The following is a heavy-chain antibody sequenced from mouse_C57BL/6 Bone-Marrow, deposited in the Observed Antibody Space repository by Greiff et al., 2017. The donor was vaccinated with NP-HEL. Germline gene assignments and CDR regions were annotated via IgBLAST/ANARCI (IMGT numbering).Heavy chain of an antibody. V-gene: IGHV1-81*01. D-gene: IGHD1-1*01. Sequence: QVQLQQSGAELARPGASVKLSCKASGYTFTSYGISWVKQRTGQGLEWIGEIYPRSGNTYYNEKFKGKATMTADKSSSTAYMELRSLTSEDSAVYFCGHYYYGSSLDYWGQGTTLTVSS. CDR3: GHYYYGSSLDY. CDR2: IYPRSGNT. CDR1: GYTFTSYG. J-gene: IGHJ2*01.